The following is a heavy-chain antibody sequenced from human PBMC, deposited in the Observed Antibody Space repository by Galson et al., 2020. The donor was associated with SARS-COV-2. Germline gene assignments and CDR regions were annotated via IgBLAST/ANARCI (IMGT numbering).Heavy chain of an antibody. CDR3: AREASWAMFGMDV. Sequence: GGSLRLSCEVSGFTFNSYTMTWVRQAPGKGSEWVSSISSNSEYIYYEDSLKGRFTISRDNAKNSLYLQINSLRAEDTAVYYCAREASWAMFGMDVWGQGTTVTVSS. J-gene: IGHJ6*02. CDR2: ISSNSEYI. V-gene: IGHV3-21*01. CDR1: GFTFNSYT. D-gene: IGHD1-26*01.